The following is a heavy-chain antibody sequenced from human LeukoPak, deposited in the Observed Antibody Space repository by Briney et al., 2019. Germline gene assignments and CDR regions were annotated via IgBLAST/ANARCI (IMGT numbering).Heavy chain of an antibody. Sequence: SETLSLTCTVSGGSISSYYWSWIRQPPGKGLEWIGYIYYSGSTNYNPSLKSRVTISVDTSKNQFSLKLSSVTAADTAVYYCARTDSSGWYGHDYWGQGTLVTVSS. CDR3: ARTDSSGWYGHDY. CDR1: GGSISSYY. V-gene: IGHV4-59*08. D-gene: IGHD6-19*01. J-gene: IGHJ4*02. CDR2: IYYSGST.